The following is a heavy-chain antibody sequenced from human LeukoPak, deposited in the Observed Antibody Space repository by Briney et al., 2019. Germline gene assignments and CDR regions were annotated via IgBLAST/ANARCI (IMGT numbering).Heavy chain of an antibody. D-gene: IGHD3-22*01. CDR3: AKDIRYYDSSGLVD. CDR1: GFTFDDYA. J-gene: IGHJ1*01. V-gene: IGHV3-9*01. CDR2: ISWNSGSI. Sequence: PGRSLRLSCAASGFTFDDYAMHWVRQAPGKGLEWVSGISWNSGSIGCADSVKGRFTISRDNAKNSLYLQMNSLRAEDTALYYCAKDIRYYDSSGLVDWGQGTLVTVSS.